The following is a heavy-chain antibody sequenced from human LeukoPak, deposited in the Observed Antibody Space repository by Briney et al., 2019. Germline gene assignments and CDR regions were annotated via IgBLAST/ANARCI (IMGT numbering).Heavy chain of an antibody. CDR1: GGTFSSYA. J-gene: IGHJ4*02. V-gene: IGHV1-69*06. CDR3: ARGMAMAVAHDY. Sequence: SVKVSCKASGGTFSSYAISWVRQAPGQGLEWMGGIIPIFGTANYAQKFQGRVTITADKSTSTAYMELSSLRSEDTAVYYCARGMAMAVAHDYWGQGTLVTVSS. CDR2: IIPIFGTA. D-gene: IGHD6-19*01.